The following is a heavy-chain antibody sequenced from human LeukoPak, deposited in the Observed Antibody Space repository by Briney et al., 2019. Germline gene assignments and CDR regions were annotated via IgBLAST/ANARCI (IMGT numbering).Heavy chain of an antibody. Sequence: GGSLRLSCAASGFTFSSYAMSWVRQAPGKGLEWVSGISWNSGSIGYADSVKGRFTISRDNAKNSLYLQMNSLRAEDTALYYCAKDLEYSSSSDGMDVWGQGTTVTVSS. CDR2: ISWNSGSI. J-gene: IGHJ6*02. D-gene: IGHD6-6*01. CDR1: GFTFSSYA. CDR3: AKDLEYSSSSDGMDV. V-gene: IGHV3-9*01.